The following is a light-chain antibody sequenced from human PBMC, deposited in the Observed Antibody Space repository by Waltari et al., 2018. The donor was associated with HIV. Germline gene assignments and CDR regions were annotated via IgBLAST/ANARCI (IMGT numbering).Light chain of an antibody. CDR1: QSVTSGY. Sequence: VLTQSPVTLSFSPGERASLSCRASQSVTSGYLAWYQQKPGQAPRLLIYGSSSRATGIPDRFSGSGSETDFTLTISRLEPEDFAVYYCQQYGISPLTFGPGTKVDIK. CDR2: GSS. J-gene: IGKJ3*01. CDR3: QQYGISPLT. V-gene: IGKV3-20*01.